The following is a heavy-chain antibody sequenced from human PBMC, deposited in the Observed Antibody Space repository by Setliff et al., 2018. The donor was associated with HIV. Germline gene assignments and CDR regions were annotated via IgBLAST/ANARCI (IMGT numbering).Heavy chain of an antibody. D-gene: IGHD6-13*01. CDR3: AKGRYSSSWYYFDH. V-gene: IGHV3-9*03. J-gene: IGHJ4*02. Sequence: GGSLRLSCAASEFTFSSYAMSWVRQAPGKGLEWVSSITWNSGSIAYADSVKGRFTISRDNAKNSLYLQMNSLRAEDMALYYCAKGRYSSSWYYFDHWGQGTPVTVSS. CDR2: ITWNSGSI. CDR1: EFTFSSYA.